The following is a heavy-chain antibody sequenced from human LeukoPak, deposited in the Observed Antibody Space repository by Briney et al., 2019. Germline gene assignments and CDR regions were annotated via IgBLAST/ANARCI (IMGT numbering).Heavy chain of an antibody. V-gene: IGHV4-59*01. CDR1: DGSISSYY. D-gene: IGHD5-18*01. CDR3: ARGRKYTSGYRVTELGSGYSEY. CDR2: IFYSGST. J-gene: IGHJ4*02. Sequence: SETLSLTCTVSDGSISSYYWSWIRQPPGKRLEWIGHIFYSGSTTYNPSLKSRVTISVDTSKNQFSLKLSSVTAADTAVYYCARGRKYTSGYRVTELGSGYSEYWGQGTLVTVSS.